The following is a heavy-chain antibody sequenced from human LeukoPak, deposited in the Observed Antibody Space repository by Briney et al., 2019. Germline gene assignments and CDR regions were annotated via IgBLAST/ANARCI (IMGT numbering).Heavy chain of an antibody. J-gene: IGHJ4*02. CDR2: IYSGGST. D-gene: IGHD3-10*01. V-gene: IGHV3-66*01. Sequence: GGSLRLSCAAPGFTVSSNYMSWVRQAPGKGLEWVSVIYSGGSTYYADSVKGRFTISRDNSKNTLYLQTNSLRAEDTAVYYCARGLMVRGYYFDYWGQGTLVTVSS. CDR3: ARGLMVRGYYFDY. CDR1: GFTVSSNY.